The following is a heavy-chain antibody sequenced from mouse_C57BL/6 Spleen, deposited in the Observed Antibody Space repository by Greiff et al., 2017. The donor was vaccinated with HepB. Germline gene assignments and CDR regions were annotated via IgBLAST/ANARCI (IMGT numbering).Heavy chain of an antibody. CDR1: GYTFPSHW. CDR3: ARWDYYGSSYWFAY. Sequence: QVQLQQPGAELVMPGASVKLSCKASGYTFPSHWMAWGKQRAGPGLEWIGEIEPSDSYTNYNQKFKGKSTLTVDKSSSTAYMQLSSLTSEDSAVYYCARWDYYGSSYWFAYWGQGTLVTVSA. CDR2: IEPSDSYT. V-gene: IGHV1-69*01. D-gene: IGHD1-1*01. J-gene: IGHJ3*01.